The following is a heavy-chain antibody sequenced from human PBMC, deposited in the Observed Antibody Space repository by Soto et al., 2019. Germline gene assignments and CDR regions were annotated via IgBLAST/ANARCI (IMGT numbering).Heavy chain of an antibody. CDR3: ASSMSYSSSSDYYYYYGMDV. V-gene: IGHV5-51*01. J-gene: IGHJ6*02. Sequence: PGESLKISCKGSGYSFTSYWIGWVRQMPGKGLEWMGIIYPGDSDTRYSPSFQGQVTISADKSISTAYLRWSSLKASDNAMYYCASSMSYSSSSDYYYYYGMDVWGQGTTVTVSS. CDR2: IYPGDSDT. D-gene: IGHD6-13*01. CDR1: GYSFTSYW.